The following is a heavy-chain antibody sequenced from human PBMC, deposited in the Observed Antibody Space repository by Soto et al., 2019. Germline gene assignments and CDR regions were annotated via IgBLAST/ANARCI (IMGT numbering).Heavy chain of an antibody. CDR1: GYTLTELS. Sequence: ASVKVSCKVSGYTLTELSMHWVRQAPGKGLEWMGGFDPEDGETIYAQKFQGRVTMTEDTSTDTAYMELSSLRSEDTAVYYCATGDYCSSTSCGLGYRGQGTPVTVSS. V-gene: IGHV1-24*01. D-gene: IGHD2-2*01. CDR3: ATGDYCSSTSCGLGY. J-gene: IGHJ4*02. CDR2: FDPEDGET.